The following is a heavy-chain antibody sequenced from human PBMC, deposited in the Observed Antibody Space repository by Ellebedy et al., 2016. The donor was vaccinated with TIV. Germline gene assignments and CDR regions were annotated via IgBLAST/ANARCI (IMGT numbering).Heavy chain of an antibody. CDR2: ISNTGST. CDR3: ARYRRGSSDITFDY. J-gene: IGHJ4*02. Sequence: SETLSLXXTVSGGSISGYYWGWIRQPPGKGLEWIGFISNTGSTSYNPSLKSRLTISLDTSKSHFSVRLTSVTAAGTAVYYCARYRRGSSDITFDYWGQGILVTVSS. CDR1: GGSISGYY. V-gene: IGHV4-59*01. D-gene: IGHD2-2*01.